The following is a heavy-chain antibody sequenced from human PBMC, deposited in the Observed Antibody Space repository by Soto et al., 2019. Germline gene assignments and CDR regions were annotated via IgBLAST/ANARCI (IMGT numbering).Heavy chain of an antibody. CDR1: NGSISSSNYY. Sequence: QLQLQESGPGLVKPSETLSLTCTVSNGSISSSNYYWAWIRQPPGKGLEWIGSIYYSGTTYYKPSLKSRLTISGDTSKNQSSLRLTSVPAADTAVYYCARRDFYGGNFDLWGRGTLVTVSS. D-gene: IGHD3-16*01. J-gene: IGHJ2*01. V-gene: IGHV4-39*01. CDR2: IYYSGTT. CDR3: ARRDFYGGNFDL.